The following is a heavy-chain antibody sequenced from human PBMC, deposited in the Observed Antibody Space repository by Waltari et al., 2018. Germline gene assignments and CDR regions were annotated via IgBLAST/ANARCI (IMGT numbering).Heavy chain of an antibody. CDR3: ARGGAVWRIAAAGTSHFQH. D-gene: IGHD6-13*01. CDR2: INHSGNT. Sequence: QVQLQQWGAGLLKPSETLSLTCAVYGGSFSGYYWSWIRQPPGKGREWIGEINHSGNTKYNPSLKSRVTISVDTSKNQFSLKLSSVTAADTAVYYCARGGAVWRIAAAGTSHFQHWGQGTLVTVSS. CDR1: GGSFSGYY. V-gene: IGHV4-34*01. J-gene: IGHJ1*01.